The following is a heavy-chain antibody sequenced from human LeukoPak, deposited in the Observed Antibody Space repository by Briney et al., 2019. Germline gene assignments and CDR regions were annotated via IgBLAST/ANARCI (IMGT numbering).Heavy chain of an antibody. V-gene: IGHV4-39*02. J-gene: IGHJ4*02. CDR1: GGSISSSSYY. CDR3: AREMATPYFDY. CDR2: IYYREST. D-gene: IGHD5-24*01. Sequence: SETLSLTCTVSGGSISSSSYYWGWIRQPPGKGLEWIGSIYYRESTYYNPSLKSRVTISVDTSKNQFSLKLSSVTAADTAVYYCAREMATPYFDYWGQGTLVTVSS.